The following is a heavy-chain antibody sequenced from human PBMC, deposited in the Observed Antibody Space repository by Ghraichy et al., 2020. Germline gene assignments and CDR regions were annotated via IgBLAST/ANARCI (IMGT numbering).Heavy chain of an antibody. D-gene: IGHD4-17*01. Sequence: GGPLRLSCAASGFTFSSYSMNWVRQAPGKGLEWVSYISSSSSTIYYADSVKGRFTISRDNAKNSLYLQMNSLRDEDTAVYYCAREYGDYLFVDYYYYGMDVWGQGTTVTVSS. J-gene: IGHJ6*02. CDR1: GFTFSSYS. CDR3: AREYGDYLFVDYYYYGMDV. CDR2: ISSSSSTI. V-gene: IGHV3-48*02.